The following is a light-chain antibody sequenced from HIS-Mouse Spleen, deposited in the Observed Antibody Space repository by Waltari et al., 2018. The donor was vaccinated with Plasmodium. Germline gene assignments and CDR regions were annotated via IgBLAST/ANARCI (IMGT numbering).Light chain of an antibody. CDR3: QQSYSTWT. CDR1: QSISSY. V-gene: IGKV1-39*01. CDR2: AAS. Sequence: DIQMTHSPSSLPASVRDRVTITCRASQSISSYLNWYQQKPGKAPKLLIYAASSLQSGVPSRFSGSGSGTDFTLTISSLQPEDFATYYCQQSYSTWTFGQGTKVEIK. J-gene: IGKJ1*01.